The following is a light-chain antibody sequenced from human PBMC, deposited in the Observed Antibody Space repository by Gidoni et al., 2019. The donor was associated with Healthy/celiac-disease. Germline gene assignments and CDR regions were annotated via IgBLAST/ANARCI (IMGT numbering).Light chain of an antibody. J-gene: IGLJ2*01. CDR2: EVS. CDR3: SSYTSSSSVV. Sequence: QSALTQPASVSGSPGQSITISCTGTSSDVGGYNYVSWYQQHPGKAPKLMIYEVSNRPSGVPDRFSGSKSGNTASLTISGLQAEDEADYYCSSYTSSSSVVFSGGTKLTVL. CDR1: SSDVGGYNY. V-gene: IGLV2-14*01.